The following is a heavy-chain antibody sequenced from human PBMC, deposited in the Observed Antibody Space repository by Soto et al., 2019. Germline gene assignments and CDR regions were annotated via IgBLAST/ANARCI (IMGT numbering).Heavy chain of an antibody. CDR3: ARQARRYSGYESIVY. Sequence: SETLSLTCTVSGGSISSSSYYWGWIRQPPGKGLEWIGSIYYSGSTYYNPSLKSRVTISVDTSKNQFSLKLSSVTAADTAVYYCARQARRYSGYESIVYWGQGTLVTVSS. CDR1: GGSISSSSYY. V-gene: IGHV4-39*01. J-gene: IGHJ4*02. CDR2: IYYSGST. D-gene: IGHD5-12*01.